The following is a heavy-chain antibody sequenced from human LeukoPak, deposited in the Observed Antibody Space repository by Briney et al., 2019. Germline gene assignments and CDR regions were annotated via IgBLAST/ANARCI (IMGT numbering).Heavy chain of an antibody. CDR2: ISAYNGNT. V-gene: IGHV1-18*01. J-gene: IGHJ4*02. CDR1: GYTFTSYG. CDR3: ARDRILRYFDWLNHRALFDY. Sequence: ASVKASCKASGYTFTSYGISWVRQAPGQGLEWMGWISAYNGNTNYAQKLQGRVTMTTDTSTSTAYMELRSLRSDDTAVYYCARDRILRYFDWLNHRALFDYRGQGTLVTVSS. D-gene: IGHD3-9*01.